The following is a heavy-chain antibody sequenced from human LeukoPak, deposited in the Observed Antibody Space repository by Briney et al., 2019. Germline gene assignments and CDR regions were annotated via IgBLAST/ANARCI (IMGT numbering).Heavy chain of an antibody. CDR2: ISTYNGNT. J-gene: IGHJ4*02. Sequence: ASVKVPCKASGYTFTSYGISWVRQAPGQGLEWMGWISTYNGNTNYAQKFRDRVTMTRDTSTSTVYMELSSLRSEDTAVYYCARDNGDTAMVIDYWGQGTLVTVSS. CDR3: ARDNGDTAMVIDY. V-gene: IGHV1-18*01. D-gene: IGHD5-18*01. CDR1: GYTFTSYG.